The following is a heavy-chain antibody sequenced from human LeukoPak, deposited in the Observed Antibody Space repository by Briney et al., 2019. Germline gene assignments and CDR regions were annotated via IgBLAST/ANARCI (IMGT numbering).Heavy chain of an antibody. D-gene: IGHD1-20*01. CDR3: VRRYNSFDV. V-gene: IGHV3-72*01. CDR2: SRPRSRSYTT. J-gene: IGHJ3*01. CDR1: GFTFSDHY. Sequence: GGSLRLSCAASGFTFSDHYMDWVRQAPGKGLEWVGRSRPRSRSYTTEYAASVKGRFTVSRDESQNSLYLQMNSLKAEDTAIYYCVRRYNSFDVWGQGTLVTVSS.